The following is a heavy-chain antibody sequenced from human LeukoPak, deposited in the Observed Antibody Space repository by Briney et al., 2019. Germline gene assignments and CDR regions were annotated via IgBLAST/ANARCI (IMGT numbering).Heavy chain of an antibody. D-gene: IGHD2-2*01. CDR3: ARARYCSSTSCPKRGMDV. Sequence: GGSLRLSCAASGFTFSSYWMSWVRQAPGKGLEWVANIKQDGSEKYYVDSVKGRFTISRDNAKNSLYLQMNSLRAEDTAVYYCARARYCSSTSCPKRGMDVWGQGTTVTVSS. J-gene: IGHJ6*02. CDR2: IKQDGSEK. CDR1: GFTFSSYW. V-gene: IGHV3-7*01.